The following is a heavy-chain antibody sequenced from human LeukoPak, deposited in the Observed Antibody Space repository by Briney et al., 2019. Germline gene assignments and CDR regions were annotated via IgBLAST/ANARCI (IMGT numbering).Heavy chain of an antibody. Sequence: SETLSLTCTVSGGSISSYYWSWIRQPPGKGLEWIGYIYYSGSTNYNPSLKSRVTISVDTSKNQFSLKLSSVTAADTAVYYCARVGLVGWFDPWGQGTLVTVSS. CDR1: GGSISSYY. J-gene: IGHJ5*02. CDR3: ARVGLVGWFDP. V-gene: IGHV4-59*01. D-gene: IGHD3/OR15-3a*01. CDR2: IYYSGST.